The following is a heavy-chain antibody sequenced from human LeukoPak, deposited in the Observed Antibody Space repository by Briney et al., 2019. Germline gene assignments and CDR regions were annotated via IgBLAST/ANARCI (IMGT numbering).Heavy chain of an antibody. D-gene: IGHD1-14*01. V-gene: IGHV3-30*18. CDR2: ISYDGSNK. J-gene: IGHJ4*02. Sequence: GGSLRLSCAASGFTFSSYAMHWVRPAPGKGLEWVAVISYDGSNKYYADSVKGRFTISRDNSKNTLYLQMNSLRAEDTAVYYCAKTNRYMADYWGQGTLVTVSS. CDR1: GFTFSSYA. CDR3: AKTNRYMADY.